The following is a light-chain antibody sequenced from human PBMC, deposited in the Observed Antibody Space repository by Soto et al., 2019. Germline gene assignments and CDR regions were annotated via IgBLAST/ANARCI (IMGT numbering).Light chain of an antibody. Sequence: QSALTQPPSVSGSPGQSVAISCSGTSSDVGSYNLVSWYQQPPGTAPKLMIYDVSNRPSGVPDRFSGSKSGNTASLTISGLQAEDEADYYCSSFTTSSTYVFGTGTKVTVL. J-gene: IGLJ1*01. CDR2: DVS. V-gene: IGLV2-18*02. CDR1: SSDVGSYNL. CDR3: SSFTTSSTYV.